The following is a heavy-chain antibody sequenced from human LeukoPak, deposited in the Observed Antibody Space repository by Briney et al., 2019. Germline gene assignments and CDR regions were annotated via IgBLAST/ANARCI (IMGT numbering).Heavy chain of an antibody. J-gene: IGHJ3*02. CDR2: IYYSGST. Sequence: PSETLSLTCTVSGGSISSYYWSWIRQPPGKGLEWIGYIYYSGSTNYNPSLKSRVTISVDTSKNQFSLKLSSVTAADTAVYYCARVRRRNVIVVVAANDAFDIWGQGTMVTVSS. CDR1: GGSISSYY. V-gene: IGHV4-59*01. CDR3: ARVRRRNVIVVVAANDAFDI. D-gene: IGHD2-15*01.